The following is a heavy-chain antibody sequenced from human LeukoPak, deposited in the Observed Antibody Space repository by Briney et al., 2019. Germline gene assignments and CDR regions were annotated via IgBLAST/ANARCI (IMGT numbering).Heavy chain of an antibody. V-gene: IGHV3-23*01. CDR1: GFTFSSYA. J-gene: IGHJ4*02. Sequence: PGGSLRLSCAASGFTFSSYAMSWVRQAPGKGLEWVSGISGSGGSIYYADSVQGRFTMSRDNSKNTLYLQMNSLRAEDTAVYYCARDGGAAAGYWGQGTLVTVSS. D-gene: IGHD6-13*01. CDR2: ISGSGGSI. CDR3: ARDGGAAAGY.